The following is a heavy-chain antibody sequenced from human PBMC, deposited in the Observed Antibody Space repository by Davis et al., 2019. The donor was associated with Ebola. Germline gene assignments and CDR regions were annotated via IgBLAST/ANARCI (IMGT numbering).Heavy chain of an antibody. CDR3: ARVVKNWFDP. CDR2: ISSSSSYI. Sequence: GESLKISCAASGFTFSSYSMNWVRQAPGKGLEWVSSISSSSSYIYYADSVKGRFTISRDNAKNSLYLQMNSLGAEDTAVYYCARVVKNWFDPWGQGTLVTVSS. CDR1: GFTFSSYS. V-gene: IGHV3-21*01. J-gene: IGHJ5*02.